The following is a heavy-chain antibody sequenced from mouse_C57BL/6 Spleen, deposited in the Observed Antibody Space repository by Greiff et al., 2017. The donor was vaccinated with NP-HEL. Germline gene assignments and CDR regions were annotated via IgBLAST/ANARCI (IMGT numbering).Heavy chain of an antibody. Sequence: QVQLQQSGAELVMPGASVKLSCKASGYTFTSYWMHWVKQRPGQGLEWIGEIDPSDSYTNYNQKFKGKSTLTVDKSSSTAYMQLSSLTSEDSAVYYCASGRVMDYWGQGTSVTVSS. CDR1: GYTFTSYW. CDR3: ASGRVMDY. V-gene: IGHV1-69*01. D-gene: IGHD1-1*01. CDR2: IDPSDSYT. J-gene: IGHJ4*01.